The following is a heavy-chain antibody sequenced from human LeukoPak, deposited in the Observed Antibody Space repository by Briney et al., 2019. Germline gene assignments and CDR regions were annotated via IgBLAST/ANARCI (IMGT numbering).Heavy chain of an antibody. CDR3: TTERVVAYLYYYMDV. CDR2: IKSKIDGGAT. D-gene: IGHD2-21*01. Sequence: GGSLRLSCAASGFTFTNAWMSWVRQAPGKGLEWVGRIKSKIDGGATDYAAPVKGRFTISRDDSKNTLYLQVNSLKTEDTAVYYCTTERVVAYLYYYMDVWGKGTTVTVSS. V-gene: IGHV3-15*01. J-gene: IGHJ6*03. CDR1: GFTFTNAW.